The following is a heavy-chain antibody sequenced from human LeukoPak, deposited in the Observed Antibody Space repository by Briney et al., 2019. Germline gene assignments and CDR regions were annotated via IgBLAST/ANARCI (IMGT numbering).Heavy chain of an antibody. CDR2: ISNGGSTI. J-gene: IGHJ4*02. D-gene: IGHD3-22*01. CDR3: ARRLDSSGGCLDY. Sequence: PGGSLRLSCAASGFTFSNYGMNWVRQAPGKGLEWVSYISNGGSTIYYADSVKGRFTISRDNAKNSLYLQMNSLRAEDTAVYYCARRLDSSGGCLDYWGQGTLVTVSS. V-gene: IGHV3-48*03. CDR1: GFTFSNYG.